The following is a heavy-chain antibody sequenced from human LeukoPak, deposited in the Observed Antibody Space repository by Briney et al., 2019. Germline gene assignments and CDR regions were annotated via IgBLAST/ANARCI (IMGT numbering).Heavy chain of an antibody. D-gene: IGHD1-26*01. CDR2: INPSGST. CDR3: ARVEVGGSYYWGLLPGGYFDY. Sequence: SETLSLTCAVYGGSFGGYYWSWIRQPPGKGLEWIGEINPSGSTNYNPSLKSRVTISVDTSKNQFSLKLSSVTAADTAVYYCARVEVGGSYYWGLLPGGYFDYWGQGTLVTVSS. J-gene: IGHJ4*02. CDR1: GGSFGGYY. V-gene: IGHV4-34*01.